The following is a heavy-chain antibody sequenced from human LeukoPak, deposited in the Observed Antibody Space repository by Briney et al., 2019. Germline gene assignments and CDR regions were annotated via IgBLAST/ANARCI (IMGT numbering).Heavy chain of an antibody. J-gene: IGHJ4*02. D-gene: IGHD3-16*02. CDR1: GGTFSGYY. CDR2: LNHGGST. V-gene: IGHV4-34*01. Sequence: SETLSLTCAVYGGTFSGYYWSWLPQPPGQGLEWFGELNHGGSTNYNPSLNSRVTISVNTSKNQFSLKLSSVTAADTAVYYCARLAPGTYYDYVWGSYRTGRFDYWGQGTLVTVSS. CDR3: ARLAPGTYYDYVWGSYRTGRFDY.